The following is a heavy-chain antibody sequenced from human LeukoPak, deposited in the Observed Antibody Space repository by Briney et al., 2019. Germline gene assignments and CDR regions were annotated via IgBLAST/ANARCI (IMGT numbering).Heavy chain of an antibody. V-gene: IGHV3-66*01. Sequence: PGGALRLSCAASGFTVSSNYMSWVRQAPGKGLEWVSVIYSGGSTYYADSVKGRFTISRDNSKNTLYLQMNSLRAEDTAVYYCTYSGYDPAHTFWGQGTLVTVSS. CDR1: GFTVSSNY. CDR2: IYSGGST. D-gene: IGHD5-12*01. CDR3: TYSGYDPAHTF. J-gene: IGHJ4*02.